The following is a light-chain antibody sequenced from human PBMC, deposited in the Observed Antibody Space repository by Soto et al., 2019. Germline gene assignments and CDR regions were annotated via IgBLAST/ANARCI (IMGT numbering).Light chain of an antibody. V-gene: IGKV1-39*01. J-gene: IGKJ5*01. CDR1: QNIINY. CDR3: QQSYNAPIT. Sequence: DIQMTQSPSSLSASVGDRVTITCRASQNIINYLNWYQQKPGKAPQLLIYVASRLESGVPSRFSGSGSGTDFTLTISSLQPEDFATYYCQQSYNAPITFGQGTRPEIK. CDR2: VAS.